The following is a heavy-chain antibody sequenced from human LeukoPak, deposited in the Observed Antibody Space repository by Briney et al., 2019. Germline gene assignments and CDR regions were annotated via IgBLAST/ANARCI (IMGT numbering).Heavy chain of an antibody. CDR1: GFTFRSHA. V-gene: IGHV3-23*01. J-gene: IGHJ3*02. CDR3: AKAYYYDSSGYYHDAFDI. CDR2: IYENGGTT. D-gene: IGHD3-22*01. Sequence: GGSLRLSCVGSGFTFRSHAMSWVRQAPEKGLEFVSGIYENGGTTYYADSVKGRFSISRDNSKNTLYLQMDSLRAEDTAVYYCAKAYYYDSSGYYHDAFDIWGQGTMVTVSS.